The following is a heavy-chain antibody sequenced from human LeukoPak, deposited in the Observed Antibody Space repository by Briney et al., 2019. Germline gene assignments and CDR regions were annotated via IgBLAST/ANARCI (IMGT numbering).Heavy chain of an antibody. D-gene: IGHD2-15*01. J-gene: IGHJ4*02. CDR2: MNPNSGNT. Sequence: ASVKVSCKASGYTFTAYYIHWVRQAPGQGLEWMGWMNPNSGNTGYAQKFQGRVTMTRNTSISTAYMELSSLRSEDTAVYYCARLRGYAAATSGDYWGQGTLVTVSS. CDR1: GYTFTAYY. CDR3: ARLRGYAAATSGDY. V-gene: IGHV1-8*02.